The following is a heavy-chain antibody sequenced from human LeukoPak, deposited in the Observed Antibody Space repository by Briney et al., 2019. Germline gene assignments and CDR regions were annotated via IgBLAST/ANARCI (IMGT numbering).Heavy chain of an antibody. V-gene: IGHV1-8*01. J-gene: IGHJ4*02. D-gene: IGHD5-24*01. CDR3: ARELRWDAC. Sequence: ASVKVSCKASGYTFTSYDINWVRQATGQGLEWMGYINPNSGNTAYAQKFQGRVTMTRDTSINTAYMELSSLTSEDKARYYCARELRWDACWGQGTLVTVSS. CDR1: GYTFTSYD. CDR2: INPNSGNT.